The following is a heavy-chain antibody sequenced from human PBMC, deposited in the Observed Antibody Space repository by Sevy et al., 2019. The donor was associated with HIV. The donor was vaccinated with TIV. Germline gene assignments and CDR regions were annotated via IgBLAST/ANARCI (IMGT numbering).Heavy chain of an antibody. J-gene: IGHJ4*02. CDR1: GFSLSNYA. CDR3: AKGRIPSIGTLGPFDS. CDR2: KTGSAGVT. V-gene: IGHV3-23*01. D-gene: IGHD6-6*01. Sequence: GGSLRLSCAASGFSLSNYAMSWVRQAPGKRLEWISTKTGSAGVTYYADSVKGRFTISRDNSKNTLFLQMNSLRAEDTALYYCAKGRIPSIGTLGPFDSWGQGTLVTVSS.